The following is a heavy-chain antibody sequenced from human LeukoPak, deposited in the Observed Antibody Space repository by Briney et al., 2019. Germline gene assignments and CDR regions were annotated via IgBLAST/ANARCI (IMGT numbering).Heavy chain of an antibody. CDR3: ARARNIAAAGTRYYYGMDV. Sequence: PSETLSLTCTVSGGSISSYYWSWIRQPPGKGLEWIGYIYYSGSTNYNPSLKSRVTISVDTSKNQFSLKLSSVTAADTAVYYCARARNIAAAGTRYYYGMDVWGQGTTVTVSS. J-gene: IGHJ6*02. CDR1: GGSISSYY. V-gene: IGHV4-59*08. CDR2: IYYSGST. D-gene: IGHD6-13*01.